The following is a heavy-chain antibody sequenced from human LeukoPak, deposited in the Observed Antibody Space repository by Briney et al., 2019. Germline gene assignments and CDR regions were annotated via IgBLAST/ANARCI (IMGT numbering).Heavy chain of an antibody. CDR2: IYXGGST. CDR3: ARVRGESYYYDSSGYYYFDY. D-gene: IGHD3-22*01. J-gene: IGHJ4*02. V-gene: IGHV3-53*01. Sequence: IYXGGSTYYADSVKGRFTISRDNSKNTLYLQMNSLRAEDTAVYYCARVRGESYYYDSSGYYYFDYWGQGTLVTVSS.